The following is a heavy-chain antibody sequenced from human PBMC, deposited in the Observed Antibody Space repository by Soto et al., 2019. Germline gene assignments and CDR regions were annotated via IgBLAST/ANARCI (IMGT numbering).Heavy chain of an antibody. CDR2: IKQDGSEK. CDR1: GFTFSSYW. Sequence: PGGSLRLSCAASGFTFSSYWMSWVRQAPGKGLEWVANIKQDGSEKYYVDSVKGRFTTSSDSSKTTVYLQMNDLRPDDTAVYYCATWHEREHAYDVWGQGTTVTVSS. V-gene: IGHV3-7*03. CDR3: ATWHEREHAYDV. D-gene: IGHD1-1*01. J-gene: IGHJ3*01.